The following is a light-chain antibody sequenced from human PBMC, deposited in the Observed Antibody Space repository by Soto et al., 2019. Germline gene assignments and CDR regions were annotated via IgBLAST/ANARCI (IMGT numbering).Light chain of an antibody. CDR1: QTVSGNS. CDR2: GAS. V-gene: IGKV3-20*01. CDR3: HQYGSSLRT. Sequence: EIVLTQSPGTLSLSPGESASLSCRATQTVSGNSLAWYQQKPGQAPKLLIHGASTRATGIPDRFSGSGSGTDFTLTISRLEPEDFAVYYCHQYGSSLRTFGQGTKVDIK. J-gene: IGKJ1*01.